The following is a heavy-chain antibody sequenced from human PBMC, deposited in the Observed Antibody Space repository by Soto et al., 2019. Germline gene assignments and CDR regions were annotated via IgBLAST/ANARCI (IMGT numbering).Heavy chain of an antibody. V-gene: IGHV3-23*01. CDR1: GFTFSSYA. J-gene: IGHJ6*02. CDR3: AKGAAAGFYYYYGMDV. D-gene: IGHD6-13*01. CDR2: ISGGGGST. Sequence: HPGGSLRLSCTASGFTFSSYAMSWVRQAPGKGLEWVSAISGGGGSTYYADSVKGRFTISRDNSKNTLYLQMNSLRAEDTAVYYCAKGAAAGFYYYYGMDVWGQGTTVTVSS.